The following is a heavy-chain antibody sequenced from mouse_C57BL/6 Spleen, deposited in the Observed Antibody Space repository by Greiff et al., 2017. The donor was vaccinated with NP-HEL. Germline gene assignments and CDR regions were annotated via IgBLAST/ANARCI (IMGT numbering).Heavy chain of an antibody. CDR3: ARRYGSSYGYFDY. V-gene: IGHV1-50*01. Sequence: QVQLQQSGAELVKPGASVKLSCKASGYTFTSYWMQWVKQRPGQGLEWIGEIDPSDSYTNYNQKFKGKATLTVDTSSSTAYMQLSSLTSEDSAVYYCARRYGSSYGYFDYWGQGTTLTVSS. J-gene: IGHJ2*01. CDR2: IDPSDSYT. D-gene: IGHD1-1*01. CDR1: GYTFTSYW.